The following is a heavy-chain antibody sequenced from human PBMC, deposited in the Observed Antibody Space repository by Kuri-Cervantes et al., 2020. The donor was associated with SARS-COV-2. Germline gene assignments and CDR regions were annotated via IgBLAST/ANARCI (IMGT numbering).Heavy chain of an antibody. CDR3: ARGKTKRTSLTTYYYYGMDV. V-gene: IGHV4-34*01. J-gene: IGHJ6*02. D-gene: IGHD2-2*01. Sequence: SETLSLTCAVYGGSFSGYYWSWIRQPPGKGLEWIGEINHSGSTNYNPSLKSRVTISVDTSKNQFSLKLSSVTAADTAVYYCARGKTKRTSLTTYYYYGMDVWCQGTTVTVSS. CDR1: GGSFSGYY. CDR2: INHSGST.